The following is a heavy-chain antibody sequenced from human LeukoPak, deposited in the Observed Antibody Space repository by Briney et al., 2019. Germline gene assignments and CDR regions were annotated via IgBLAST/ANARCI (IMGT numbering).Heavy chain of an antibody. CDR1: GFTFSSYG. CDR3: AKERAVIPRGGMDV. J-gene: IGHJ6*02. CDR2: ISGSGDST. V-gene: IGHV3-23*01. D-gene: IGHD4-11*01. Sequence: GGSLRLSCAASGFTFSSYGMHWVRQAPGKGLEWVSAISGSGDSTYYADSVKGRFTISRDNSKNTLYLQMNSLRAEDTAVYYCAKERAVIPRGGMDVWGQGTTVTVSS.